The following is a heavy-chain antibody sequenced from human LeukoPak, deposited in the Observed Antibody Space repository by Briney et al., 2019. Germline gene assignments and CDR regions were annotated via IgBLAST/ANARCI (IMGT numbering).Heavy chain of an antibody. V-gene: IGHV4-31*03. CDR3: ARDGLCSGYGYFDY. CDR1: GGSISSGGYY. CDR2: IYYSGST. J-gene: IGHJ4*02. D-gene: IGHD5-12*01. Sequence: SETLSLTCTVSGGSISSGGYYWSWIRQHPGKGLEWIGYIYYSGSTYYNPSLKSRVTISVDTSKNQFSLKLSSVTAADTAVYYCARDGLCSGYGYFDYWGQGTLVTVSS.